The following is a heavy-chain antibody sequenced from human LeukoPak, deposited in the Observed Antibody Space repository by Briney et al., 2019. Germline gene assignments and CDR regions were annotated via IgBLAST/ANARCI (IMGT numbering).Heavy chain of an antibody. D-gene: IGHD6-19*01. Sequence: SETLSLTCAVYGGSFSGYYWSWIRQPPGKGLEWIGEINHSGSTNYNPSLKSRVTISLDTSKNQFSLKLSSVTAADTAVYYCARARQWLGFDYWGQGTLVTVSS. CDR1: GGSFSGYY. CDR2: INHSGST. J-gene: IGHJ4*02. CDR3: ARARQWLGFDY. V-gene: IGHV4-34*01.